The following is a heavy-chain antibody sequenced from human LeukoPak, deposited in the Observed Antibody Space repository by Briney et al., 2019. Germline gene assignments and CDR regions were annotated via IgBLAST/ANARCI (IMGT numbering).Heavy chain of an antibody. Sequence: SQTLSLTCAVSGGSISSGGYSWSWIRQPPGKGLEWIGYIYHSGSTYYNPSLKSRVTISVDRSKNQFSLKLSSVTAADTAVYYCARAPVATILNYYYYGMDVWGQGTTVTVSS. CDR1: GGSISSGGYS. CDR3: ARAPVATILNYYYYGMDV. V-gene: IGHV4-30-2*01. J-gene: IGHJ6*02. CDR2: IYHSGST. D-gene: IGHD5-12*01.